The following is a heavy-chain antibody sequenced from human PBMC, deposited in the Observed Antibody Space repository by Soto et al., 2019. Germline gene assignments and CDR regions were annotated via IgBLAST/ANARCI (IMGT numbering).Heavy chain of an antibody. D-gene: IGHD6-13*01. Sequence: PSETLSLTCTVSGGSISSYYWSWIRQPPGKGLEWNGYIYYSGSTNYNPSLKIRVTISVDTSKNQFSLKLSFVTAADTAVYYFARDLVRTDSSSWYYYYYGMDVWGQGTTVTVSS. CDR2: IYYSGST. J-gene: IGHJ6*02. CDR1: GGSISSYY. CDR3: ARDLVRTDSSSWYYYYYGMDV. V-gene: IGHV4-59*01.